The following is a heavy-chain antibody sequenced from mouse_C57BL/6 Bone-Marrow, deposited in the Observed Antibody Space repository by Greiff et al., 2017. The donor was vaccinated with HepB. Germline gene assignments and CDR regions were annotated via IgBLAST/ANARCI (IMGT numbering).Heavy chain of an antibody. J-gene: IGHJ2*01. CDR1: GFTFTDYY. Sequence: EVKVEESGGGLVQPGGSLSLSCAASGFTFTDYYMSWVRQPPGKALEWLGFIRNKANGYTTDYSASVKGRFTISRDNSQSILYLQMNALRAEDSATYCCTRYITAVVVNYFDYWGQGTTLTVSS. D-gene: IGHD1-1*01. CDR3: TRYITAVVVNYFDY. V-gene: IGHV7-3*01. CDR2: IRNKANGYTT.